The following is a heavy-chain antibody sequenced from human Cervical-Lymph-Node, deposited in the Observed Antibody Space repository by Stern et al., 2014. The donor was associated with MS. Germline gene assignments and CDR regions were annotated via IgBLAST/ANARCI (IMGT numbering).Heavy chain of an antibody. V-gene: IGHV3-21*01. Sequence: VQLVESGGGLVKPGGSLRLSCAASGFTFSSYSMNWVRQAPGKGLEWVSSISSSSSYIYYADSVKGRFTISRDNAKNSLYLQMNSLRAEDTAVYYCVRDPITMVRGVIYWGQGTLVTVSS. CDR1: GFTFSSYS. J-gene: IGHJ4*02. D-gene: IGHD3-10*01. CDR3: VRDPITMVRGVIY. CDR2: ISSSSSYI.